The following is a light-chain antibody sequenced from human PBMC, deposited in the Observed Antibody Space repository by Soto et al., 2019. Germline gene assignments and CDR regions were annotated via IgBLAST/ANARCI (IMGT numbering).Light chain of an antibody. Sequence: QSALTPPASVSGYTGQAITIFCTGTSSDVGGYNYVSWYQQQPGKAPKFMIYDVSNRPSGVSNRFSGSKSGNTASLTISGLQAEDEADYYCCSYTTSNTRQIVFGTG. J-gene: IGLJ1*01. CDR3: CSYTTSNTRQIV. CDR2: DVS. CDR1: SSDVGGYNY. V-gene: IGLV2-14*01.